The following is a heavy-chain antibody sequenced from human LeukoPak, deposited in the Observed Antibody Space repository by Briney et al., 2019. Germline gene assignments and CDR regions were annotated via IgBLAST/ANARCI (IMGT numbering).Heavy chain of an antibody. V-gene: IGHV3-66*01. Sequence: GGSLRLSCAASGFTVSSNYMSWVRQAPGKGLEWVSVIYSGGSTYYADSVKGRFTISRDNSKNTLYLQMNSLRAEDTAVYYCAKDFGYYYDSSGYYYIGLTYYFDYWGQGTLVTVSS. CDR2: IYSGGST. J-gene: IGHJ4*02. CDR3: AKDFGYYYDSSGYYYIGLTYYFDY. D-gene: IGHD3-22*01. CDR1: GFTVSSNY.